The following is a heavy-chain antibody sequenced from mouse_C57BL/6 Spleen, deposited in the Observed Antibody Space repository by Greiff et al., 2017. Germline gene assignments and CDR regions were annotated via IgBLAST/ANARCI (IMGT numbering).Heavy chain of an antibody. D-gene: IGHD1-1*01. CDR1: GYSFTNYL. CDR2: INPGSGGT. CDR3: ARSAHITTVVANYAMDY. V-gene: IGHV1-54*01. Sequence: VQLVESGAELVRPGTSVKVSCKASGYSFTNYLIEWVKQRPGQGLEWIGVINPGSGGTNYNEKFKGKATLTADKSSSTAYMPLSSLTSEDSAVYFCARSAHITTVVANYAMDYWGQGTSVTVSS. J-gene: IGHJ4*01.